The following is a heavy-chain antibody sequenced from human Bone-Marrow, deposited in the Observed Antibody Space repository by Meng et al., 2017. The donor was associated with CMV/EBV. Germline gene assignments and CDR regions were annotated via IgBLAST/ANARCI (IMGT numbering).Heavy chain of an antibody. D-gene: IGHD3-3*01. Sequence: GGSLRLSCAASGFTFSSYEMNWVRQAPGKGLEWVSYISSSGSTIYYADSVKGRFTISRDNAKNSLYLQTNSLRAEDTAVYYCAREREWVHYYYGMDVWGQGPTVTVSS. J-gene: IGHJ6*02. CDR1: GFTFSSYE. CDR3: AREREWVHYYYGMDV. CDR2: ISSSGSTI. V-gene: IGHV3-48*03.